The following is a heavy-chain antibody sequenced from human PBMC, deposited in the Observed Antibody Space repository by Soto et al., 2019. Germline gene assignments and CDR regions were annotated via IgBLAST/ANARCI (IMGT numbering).Heavy chain of an antibody. V-gene: IGHV4-59*01. J-gene: IGHJ3*02. Sequence: QVQLQESGPGLVKPSETLSLTCTVSGGSISSYYWSWIRQSPGKGLEWIGYIYYSGSTNYNPSLKSRVTISVDTSKNQFSLKLSSVTAADTAVYYCARVWGGAFDIWGQGTMVPVSS. CDR3: ARVWGGAFDI. CDR2: IYYSGST. CDR1: GGSISSYY. D-gene: IGHD3-10*01.